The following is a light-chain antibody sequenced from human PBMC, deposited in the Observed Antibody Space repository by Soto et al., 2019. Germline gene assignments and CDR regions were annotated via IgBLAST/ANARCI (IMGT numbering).Light chain of an antibody. CDR1: QSISSN. Sequence: EIVMTQSPATLSVSPGERATLSCRASQSISSNLAWYQQKPGQAPRLLIYDASTRATGIPARFSGSGSGIEFTLTISSLQSEDFAVYFCQQYNYWPPLTFGGGPKADIK. V-gene: IGKV3-15*01. CDR3: QQYNYWPPLT. J-gene: IGKJ4*01. CDR2: DAS.